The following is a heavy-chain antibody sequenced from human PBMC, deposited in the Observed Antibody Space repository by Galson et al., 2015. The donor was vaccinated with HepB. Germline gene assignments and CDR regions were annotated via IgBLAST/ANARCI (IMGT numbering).Heavy chain of an antibody. D-gene: IGHD3-10*01. CDR2: ISFDGRKT. V-gene: IGHV3-30*04. J-gene: IGHJ5*02. Sequence: LRLSCAASGFSFSNYDVHWVRQAPGKGLEWVALISFDGRKTYYTDSVRGRFTISRDQSRSTLHLQMSRLRLEDTAVYRCARGGTYYGSGGYFPFDPWGQGTLVTVSS. CDR1: GFSFSNYD. CDR3: ARGGTYYGSGGYFPFDP.